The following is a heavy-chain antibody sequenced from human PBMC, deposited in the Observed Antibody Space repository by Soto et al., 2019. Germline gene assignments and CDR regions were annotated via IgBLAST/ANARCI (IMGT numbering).Heavy chain of an antibody. V-gene: IGHV4-30-2*01. J-gene: IGHJ4*02. CDR1: GASTSSGGYS. D-gene: IGHD2-2*01. Sequence: SEARSPTCAVSGASTSSGGYSWIGIRQPPGKVLEWIGYIYNSGSTYYNPSLKSRVTISVDRSKNQFSLKLSSVTAADTAVYYCARDSRYCSSTSCQYYFDYWGQGTLVTVSS. CDR2: IYNSGST. CDR3: ARDSRYCSSTSCQYYFDY.